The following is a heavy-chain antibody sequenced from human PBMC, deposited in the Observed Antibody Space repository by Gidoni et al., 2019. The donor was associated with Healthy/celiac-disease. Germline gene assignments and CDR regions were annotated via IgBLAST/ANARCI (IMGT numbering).Heavy chain of an antibody. D-gene: IGHD3-3*01. J-gene: IGHJ4*02. V-gene: IGHV3-30*01. CDR3: ARDGDYDFWSGYPFDY. Sequence: VKGRFTISRDNSKNTLYLQMNSLRAEDTAVYYCARDGDYDFWSGYPFDYWGQGTLVTVSS.